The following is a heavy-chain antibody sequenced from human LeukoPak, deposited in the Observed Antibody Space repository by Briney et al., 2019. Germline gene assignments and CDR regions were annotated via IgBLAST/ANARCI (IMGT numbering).Heavy chain of an antibody. Sequence: ASVKVSCKVSGYTLTELSMHWVRQAPGKGLEWMGGFDPEDGETIYGQKFQGRVTMTEDTSTDTAYMELSSLRSEDTAVYYCATDPPGGYDYPPRNWGQGTLVTVSS. CDR1: GYTLTELS. J-gene: IGHJ4*02. CDR3: ATDPPGGYDYPPRN. V-gene: IGHV1-24*01. CDR2: FDPEDGET. D-gene: IGHD5-12*01.